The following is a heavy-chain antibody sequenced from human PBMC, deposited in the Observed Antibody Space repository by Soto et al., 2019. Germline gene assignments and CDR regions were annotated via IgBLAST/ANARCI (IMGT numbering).Heavy chain of an antibody. CDR2: INHSGST. D-gene: IGHD2-15*01. Sequence: SETLSLTCAVYGGSFSGYDWSWIRQPPGKGLEWIGEINHSGSTNYNPSLKSRVTISVDTSKNQFSLKLSSVTAADTAVYYCARGMGVDCSGGSCYPKPSYYYYYMDVWGKGTTVTVSS. V-gene: IGHV4-34*01. CDR3: ARGMGVDCSGGSCYPKPSYYYYYMDV. CDR1: GGSFSGYD. J-gene: IGHJ6*03.